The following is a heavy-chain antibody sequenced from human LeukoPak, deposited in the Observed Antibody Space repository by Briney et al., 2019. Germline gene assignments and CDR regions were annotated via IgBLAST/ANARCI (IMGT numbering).Heavy chain of an antibody. CDR3: ARGSYYYDSSGYYYVSRPITPFDY. J-gene: IGHJ4*02. CDR2: IYHSGST. CDR1: GGSISSSSYY. V-gene: IGHV4-39*07. D-gene: IGHD3-22*01. Sequence: SKTLSLTCTVSGGSISSSSYYWGWIRQPPGKGLEWIGSIYHSGSTYYNPSLKSRVTIAVETSKNQFSLKLSSVTAADTAVYYCARGSYYYDSSGYYYVSRPITPFDYWGQGTLVTVSS.